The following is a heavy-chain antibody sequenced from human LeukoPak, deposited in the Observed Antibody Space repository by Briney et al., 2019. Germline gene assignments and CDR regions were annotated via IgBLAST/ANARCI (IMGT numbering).Heavy chain of an antibody. CDR2: INPNSGGT. D-gene: IGHD3-3*01. CDR1: GYTFTGYY. V-gene: IGHV1-2*02. CDR3: ASGAGLRFLEWLLPLDY. Sequence: ASVKVSCKASGYTFTGYYMHWVRQAPGQGLEWMGWINPNSGGTNCAQKFQGRVTMTRDTSISTAYMELSRLRSDDTAVYYCASGAGLRFLEWLLPLDYWGQGTLVTVSS. J-gene: IGHJ4*02.